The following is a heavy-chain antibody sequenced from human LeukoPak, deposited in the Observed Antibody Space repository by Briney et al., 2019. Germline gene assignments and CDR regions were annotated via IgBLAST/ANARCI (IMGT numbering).Heavy chain of an antibody. CDR2: MNPNSGNT. V-gene: IGHV1-8*01. Sequence: GASVKVSCKASGYTFTSYDINWVRQATGQGLEWMGWMNPNSGNTGYAQKFQGRVTMTRNTSISTAYMELSSLRSEDTAVYYCAREMATKAYVIDYWGQGTPVTVSS. D-gene: IGHD5-24*01. CDR1: GYTFTSYD. CDR3: AREMATKAYVIDY. J-gene: IGHJ4*02.